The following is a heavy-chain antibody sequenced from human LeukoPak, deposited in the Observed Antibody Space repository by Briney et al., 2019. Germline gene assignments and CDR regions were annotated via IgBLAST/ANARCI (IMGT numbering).Heavy chain of an antibody. V-gene: IGHV4-61*08. CDR2: IYYSGST. J-gene: IGHJ4*02. CDR3: ARDKTYYFDY. CDR1: GGSISSGGYY. Sequence: SETLSLTCTVSGGSISSGGYYWSWIRQHPGKGLEWIGYIYYSGSTNYNPSLKSRVTISVDTSKNQFSLKLSSVTAADTAVYYCARDKTYYFDYWGQGTLVTVSS.